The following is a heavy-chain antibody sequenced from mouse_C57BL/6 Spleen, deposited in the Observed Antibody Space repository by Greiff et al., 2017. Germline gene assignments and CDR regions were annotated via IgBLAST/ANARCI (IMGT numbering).Heavy chain of an antibody. D-gene: IGHD1-1*01. CDR2: IDPETGGT. Sequence: QVQLQQSGAELVRPGASVTLSCKASGYTFTDYEMHWVKQTPVHGLEWIGAIDPETGGTAYNQKFKGKAILTADKSSSTAYMELRSLTSEDSAVYCCTRLYGSSPFAYWGQGTLVTVSA. CDR1: GYTFTDYE. J-gene: IGHJ3*01. V-gene: IGHV1-15*01. CDR3: TRLYGSSPFAY.